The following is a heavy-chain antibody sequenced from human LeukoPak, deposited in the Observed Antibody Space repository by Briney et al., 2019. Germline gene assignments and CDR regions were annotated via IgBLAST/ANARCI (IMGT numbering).Heavy chain of an antibody. CDR1: GFTFSSYW. CDR2: IKQDGSEK. V-gene: IGHV3-7*01. D-gene: IGHD3-22*01. CDR3: ARALEYYYDSSGLSSDY. J-gene: IGHJ4*02. Sequence: PGGSLRLSCAASGFTFSSYWIGWVRQAPGKGLEWVANIKQDGSEKYYVDSVKGRFTISRDNAKNSLYLQMNSLRAEDTAVYYCARALEYYYDSSGLSSDYWGQGTLVTVSS.